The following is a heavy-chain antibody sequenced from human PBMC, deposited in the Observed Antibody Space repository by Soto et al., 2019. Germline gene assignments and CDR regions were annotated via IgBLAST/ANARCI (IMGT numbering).Heavy chain of an antibody. Sequence: VQMLESGGYLVQQGGSLRLSCVASGFTFTNYALSWVRQAPGKGLEWVSGIDESGTKRYYADSVKGRFTISRDNSRNTLYLETSSLRAEDTAVYHCAKESLGRHFDFDYWGQGTLVTVSS. D-gene: IGHD3-10*01. J-gene: IGHJ4*02. V-gene: IGHV3-23*01. CDR2: IDESGTKR. CDR1: GFTFTNYA. CDR3: AKESLGRHFDFDY.